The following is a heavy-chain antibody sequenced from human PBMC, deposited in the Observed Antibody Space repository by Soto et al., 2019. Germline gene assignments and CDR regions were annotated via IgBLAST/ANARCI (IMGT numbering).Heavy chain of an antibody. CDR2: IIPIFGTA. Sequence: SVELSCKDSGGTLSSCAISWVRQATRQGLEWMGGIIPIFGTANYAQKFQGRVTITADESTSTAYMELSSLRSEDTAVYYCATNIVVVPAPPYYYYGMDVWGQGTTVTVSS. D-gene: IGHD2-2*01. CDR1: GGTLSSCA. J-gene: IGHJ6*02. V-gene: IGHV1-69*13. CDR3: ATNIVVVPAPPYYYYGMDV.